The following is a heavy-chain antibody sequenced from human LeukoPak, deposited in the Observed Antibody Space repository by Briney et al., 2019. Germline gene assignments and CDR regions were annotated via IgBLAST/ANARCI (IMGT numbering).Heavy chain of an antibody. D-gene: IGHD6-13*01. Sequence: GGSLRLSCAASGFTFNNYALAWVRQTPEKGLECVSAISGDGVSPYYVDSVRGRFTISRDNSKNTLYLQMNSLRAEDTAVYYCAKGETPPYSSSWYDYWGQGTLVTVSS. CDR2: ISGDGVSP. CDR3: AKGETPPYSSSWYDY. CDR1: GFTFNNYA. J-gene: IGHJ4*02. V-gene: IGHV3-23*01.